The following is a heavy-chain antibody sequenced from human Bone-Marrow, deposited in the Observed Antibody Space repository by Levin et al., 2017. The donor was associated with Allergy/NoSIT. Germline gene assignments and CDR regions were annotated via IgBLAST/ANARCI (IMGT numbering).Heavy chain of an antibody. CDR2: IYYSGST. V-gene: IGHV4-59*01. D-gene: IGHD3-9*01. CDR3: ARGGYDTLADYYNNVDY. CDR1: GGSISSYY. Sequence: SETLSLTCTVSGGSISSYYWSWIRQPPGKGLEWIGNIYYSGSTNYNPSLKSRVTVSVDTSKNQFSLKLNFVTAADTAVYYCARGGYDTLADYYNNVDYWGQGTLVTVSS. J-gene: IGHJ4*02.